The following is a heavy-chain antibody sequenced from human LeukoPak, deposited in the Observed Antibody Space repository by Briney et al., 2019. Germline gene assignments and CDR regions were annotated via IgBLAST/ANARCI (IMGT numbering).Heavy chain of an antibody. J-gene: IGHJ4*02. V-gene: IGHV3-30*18. D-gene: IGHD6-13*01. CDR2: ISYDGSNK. Sequence: TGGSVRLSCVASGFTFSSYGMHWVRQAPGKGLEWVAVISYDGSNKYYADSVKGRFTISRDNSKNTLYLQMNSLRAEDTAVYYCANALDSSSGSYWGQGTLVTVSS. CDR3: ANALDSSSGSY. CDR1: GFTFSSYG.